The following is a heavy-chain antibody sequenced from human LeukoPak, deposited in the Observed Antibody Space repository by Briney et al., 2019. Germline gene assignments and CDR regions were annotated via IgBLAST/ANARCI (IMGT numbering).Heavy chain of an antibody. CDR1: GGSISSYY. CDR2: IYYSGST. CDR3: ARQGIAVAGFDY. J-gene: IGHJ4*02. Sequence: SETLSLTCTVSGGSISSYYWSWIRQPPGKGLEWIGYIYYSGSTNYNPSLKSRVTISVDTSKNQFSLKLSSVTAADTAVYYCARQGIAVAGFDYWGQGTLVTVSS. D-gene: IGHD6-19*01. V-gene: IGHV4-59*08.